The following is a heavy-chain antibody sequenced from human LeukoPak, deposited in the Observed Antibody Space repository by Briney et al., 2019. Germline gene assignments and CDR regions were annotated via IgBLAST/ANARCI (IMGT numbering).Heavy chain of an antibody. J-gene: IGHJ4*02. CDR1: GFTFSSYE. CDR3: ARGDHIAVAGMGDY. CDR2: ISSSGSTI. D-gene: IGHD6-19*01. V-gene: IGHV3-48*03. Sequence: GGSLRLSCAAPGFTFSSYEMNWVRQAPGKGLEWVSYISSSGSTIYYADSVKGRFTISRDSAKNSLYLQMNSLRAEDTAVYYCARGDHIAVAGMGDYWGQGTLVTVSS.